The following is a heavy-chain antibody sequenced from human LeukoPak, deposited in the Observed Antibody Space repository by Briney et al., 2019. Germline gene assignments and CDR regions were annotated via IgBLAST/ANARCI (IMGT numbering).Heavy chain of an antibody. CDR2: INQDGSEK. CDR3: ARGARNYAFDY. V-gene: IGHV3-7*01. D-gene: IGHD4-11*01. Sequence: PGGSLRLSCAASGFTYTSSWMSWVRQAPGKGLEWVANINQDGSEKYYVDSVKGRFTISRDNAKNSLYLQMNSLRAEDTAVYYCARGARNYAFDYWGQGTLVTVSS. CDR1: GFTYTSSW. J-gene: IGHJ4*02.